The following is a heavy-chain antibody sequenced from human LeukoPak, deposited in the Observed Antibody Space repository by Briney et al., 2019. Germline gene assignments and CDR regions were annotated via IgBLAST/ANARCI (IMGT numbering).Heavy chain of an antibody. CDR1: GGSFSGYC. V-gene: IGHV4-34*01. CDR2: INHSGST. D-gene: IGHD4-11*01. CDR3: ARGKDSNYYYYYMDV. J-gene: IGHJ6*03. Sequence: PSETLSLTCAVYGGSFSGYCWSWIRQPPGKGLEWIGEINHSGSTNYNPSLKSRVTISVDTSKNQFSLKLSSVTAADTAVYYCARGKDSNYYYYYMDVWGKGTAVTVSS.